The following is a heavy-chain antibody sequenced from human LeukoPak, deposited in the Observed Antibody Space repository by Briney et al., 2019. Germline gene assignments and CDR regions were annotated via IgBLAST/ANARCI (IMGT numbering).Heavy chain of an antibody. CDR1: GFTFDDYA. V-gene: IGHV3-43*02. J-gene: IGHJ1*01. CDR2: ISGDGGST. D-gene: IGHD3-22*01. CDR3: AKDSSGYSYVFQH. Sequence: PGGSLRLSCAASGFTFDDYAMHWVRQAPGKGLEWVSLISGDGGSTYYGDSVKGRFTISRDNSKNSLYLQMNSLGTEDTALYYCAKDSSGYSYVFQHWGQGTLVTVSS.